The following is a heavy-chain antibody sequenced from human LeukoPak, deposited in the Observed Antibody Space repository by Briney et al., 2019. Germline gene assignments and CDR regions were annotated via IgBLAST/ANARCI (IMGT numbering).Heavy chain of an antibody. V-gene: IGHV4/OR15-8*01. Sequence: SETLSLTCDVSGGSIDSTNWWNWVRQPPGKGLEWIGEIHHDGRINYNPSLKSRVTLSVDKSKNQFSLRLNSVTAADTAVYYCVTYYFDSSGPKKNYWGQGTLVTVSS. J-gene: IGHJ4*02. CDR1: GGSIDSTNW. D-gene: IGHD3-22*01. CDR2: IHHDGRI. CDR3: VTYYFDSSGPKKNY.